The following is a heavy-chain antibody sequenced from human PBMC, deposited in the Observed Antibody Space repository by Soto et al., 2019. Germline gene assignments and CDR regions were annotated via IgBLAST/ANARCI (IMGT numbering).Heavy chain of an antibody. J-gene: IGHJ4*02. CDR3: AKERDIVVVVAPLDY. Sequence: GGSLRLSCAASGFTFSSYGMHWVRQAPGKGLEWVAVISYDGSNKYYVDSVKGRFTISRDNFKNTLYLQMNSLRAEDTAVYYCAKERDIVVVVAPLDYWGRGTLVTVSS. D-gene: IGHD2-15*01. CDR1: GFTFSSYG. CDR2: ISYDGSNK. V-gene: IGHV3-30*18.